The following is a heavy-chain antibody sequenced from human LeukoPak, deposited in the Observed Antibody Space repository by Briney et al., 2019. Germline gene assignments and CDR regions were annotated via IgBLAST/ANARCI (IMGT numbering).Heavy chain of an antibody. J-gene: IGHJ3*02. Sequence: GGSLRLSCAASGFTFSSYGIHWVRQAPGKGLEWVAVISYDGSHKYYADSVKGRFTISRDNSKSTLYLQMNSLRGEDTAVYYCARTHEYSGSPDAFDIWGQGTMVTVSS. CDR2: ISYDGSHK. CDR3: ARTHEYSGSPDAFDI. V-gene: IGHV3-30*03. D-gene: IGHD1-26*01. CDR1: GFTFSSYG.